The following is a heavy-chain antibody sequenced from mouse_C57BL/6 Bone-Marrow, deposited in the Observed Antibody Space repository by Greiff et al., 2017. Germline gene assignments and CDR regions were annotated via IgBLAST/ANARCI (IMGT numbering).Heavy chain of an antibody. CDR2: IDPSDSYP. V-gene: IGHV1-50*01. CDR3: ARPRNWAWFAY. D-gene: IGHD4-1*02. CDR1: GYTFTSYW. Sequence: VQLQQPGAELVKPGASVKLSCKASGYTFTSYWMQWVKQRPGQGLAWTGEIDPSDSYPTYNQKFKGKATLTVDTSSSTAYMQLSSLTSEDSAVYYCARPRNWAWFAYWGQGTLVTVSA. J-gene: IGHJ3*01.